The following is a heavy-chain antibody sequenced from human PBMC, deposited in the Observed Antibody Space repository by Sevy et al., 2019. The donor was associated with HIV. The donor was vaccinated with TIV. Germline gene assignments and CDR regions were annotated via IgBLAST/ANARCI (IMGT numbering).Heavy chain of an antibody. V-gene: IGHV3-21*01. J-gene: IGHJ5*02. Sequence: GGSLRLSCAASGFTFSSYSMNWVRQAPGKGLEWVSSISSSSSYIYYADSVKGRFTISRDNAKNSLYLQMNSLRAEDTAVYYCARVLYSGSYLQRRNWFDPWGQGTLVTVS. CDR2: ISSSSSYI. CDR1: GFTFSSYS. D-gene: IGHD1-26*01. CDR3: ARVLYSGSYLQRRNWFDP.